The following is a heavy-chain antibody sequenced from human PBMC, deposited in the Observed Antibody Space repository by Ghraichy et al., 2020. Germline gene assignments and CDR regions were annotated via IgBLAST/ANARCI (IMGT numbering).Heavy chain of an antibody. V-gene: IGHV3-48*01. CDR2: IGRGGGSPI. J-gene: IGHJ3*02. D-gene: IGHD2/OR15-2a*01. CDR1: GFTFTTYS. Sequence: GESLNISCAASGFTFTTYSMDWVRQAPGKGLEWVSFIGRGGGSPIYYADSVRGRFIISRDNGKNSVYLQMSGLTADDTAVYYCARGWRQNSFDMWGQGTMVTVAS. CDR3: ARGWRQNSFDM.